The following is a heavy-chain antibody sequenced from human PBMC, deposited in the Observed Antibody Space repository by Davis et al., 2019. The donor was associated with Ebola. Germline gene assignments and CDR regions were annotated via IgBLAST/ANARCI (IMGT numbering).Heavy chain of an antibody. CDR1: GGTFSSYA. CDR3: ARDSSSYYYYYGMDV. V-gene: IGHV1-69*06. CDR2: IIPIFGTA. Sequence: SVKVSCKASGGTFSSYAISWVRQAPGQGLEWMGGIIPIFGTANYAQKFQGRVTITADKSTSTAYMELSSLRSEDTAVYYCARDSSSYYYYYGMDVWGRGTLVTVSS. J-gene: IGHJ6*02. D-gene: IGHD6-13*01.